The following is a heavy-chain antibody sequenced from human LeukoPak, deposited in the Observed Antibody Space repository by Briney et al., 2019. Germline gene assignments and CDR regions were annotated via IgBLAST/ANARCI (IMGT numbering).Heavy chain of an antibody. CDR2: IYYSGST. V-gene: IGHV4-39*07. D-gene: IGHD4-17*01. J-gene: IGHJ4*02. CDR3: AREKHGVPDY. Sequence: SETLSLTCTVSGGSISSYYWGWIRQPPGKGLEWIGSIYYSGSTYYNPSLKSRVTISVDTSKNQFSLKLSSVTAADTAVYYCAREKHGVPDYWGQGTLVTVSS. CDR1: GGSISSYY.